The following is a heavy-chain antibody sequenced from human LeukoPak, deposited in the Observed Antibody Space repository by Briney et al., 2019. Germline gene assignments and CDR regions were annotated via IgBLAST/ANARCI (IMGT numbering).Heavy chain of an antibody. J-gene: IGHJ4*02. CDR2: IYYTGST. CDR3: ARLQATYYFDY. CDR1: GGSISSSSYY. V-gene: IGHV4-61*05. Sequence: PSETLSLTCTVSGGSISSSSYYWGWVRQPPGKGLEWIGCIYYTGSTNYNPSLKSRVTISIDTSKNQFSLNLSSVTAADTAVYYCARLQATYYFDYWGQGTLVTVSS.